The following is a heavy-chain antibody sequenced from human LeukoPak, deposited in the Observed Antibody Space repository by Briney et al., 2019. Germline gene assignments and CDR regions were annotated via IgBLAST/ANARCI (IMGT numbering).Heavy chain of an antibody. CDR2: ISGSGSST. CDR1: GFTFSSYA. CDR3: AKLPRGGALYDY. D-gene: IGHD2-2*02. Sequence: GGSLRLSCVASGFTFSSYAMTWVRQAPGKGLEWVSTISGSGSSTYSADSVKGRFTISRDSSENTLFLQMDSLRAEDTAVYYCAKLPRGGALYDYWGQGTLVTVSS. J-gene: IGHJ4*02. V-gene: IGHV3-23*01.